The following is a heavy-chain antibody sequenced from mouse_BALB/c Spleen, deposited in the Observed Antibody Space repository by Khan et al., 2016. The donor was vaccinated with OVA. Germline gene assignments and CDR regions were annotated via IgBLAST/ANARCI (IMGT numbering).Heavy chain of an antibody. J-gene: IGHJ3*01. CDR2: VNSDGDYT. V-gene: IGHV5-9-3*01. CDR1: GFTFSTYA. CDR3: ARSAYGNFAY. D-gene: IGHD2-1*01. Sequence: EVELVESGGGLVKPGGSLKLSCAASGFTFSTYAMSWVRQTPERRLEWVATVNSDGDYTFYPDNVTGRFTISSDNAKNTLYLQMSSLRSEDTAMYYCARSAYGNFAYWGQGTLVTVSA.